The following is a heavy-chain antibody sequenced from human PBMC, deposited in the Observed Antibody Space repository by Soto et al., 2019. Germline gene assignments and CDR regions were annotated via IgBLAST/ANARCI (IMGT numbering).Heavy chain of an antibody. D-gene: IGHD5-12*01. V-gene: IGHV4-34*01. Sequence: SETLSLTCAVYGGSFSGYYWSWIRQPPGKGLEWIGEINHSGSTNYNPSLKSRVTISVDTSKNQFSLKLSSVTAADTAVYYCARGSHFLVDIVATMYAFDIWGQGTMVTVSS. CDR3: ARGSHFLVDIVATMYAFDI. CDR2: INHSGST. J-gene: IGHJ3*02. CDR1: GGSFSGYY.